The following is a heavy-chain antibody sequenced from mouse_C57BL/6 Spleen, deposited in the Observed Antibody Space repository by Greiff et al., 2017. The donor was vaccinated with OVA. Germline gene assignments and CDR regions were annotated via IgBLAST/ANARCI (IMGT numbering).Heavy chain of an antibody. D-gene: IGHD1-1*01. Sequence: QVQLKQPGAELVMPGASVKLSCKASGYTFTSYWMHWVKQRPGQGLEWIGEIDPSDSYTNYNQKFKGKSTLTVDTSSSTAYMQLSSLTSEDSAVYYGARGYYYGRSPLYAMDDWGQGTSVTVSS. CDR2: IDPSDSYT. V-gene: IGHV1-69*01. J-gene: IGHJ4*01. CDR1: GYTFTSYW. CDR3: ARGYYYGRSPLYAMDD.